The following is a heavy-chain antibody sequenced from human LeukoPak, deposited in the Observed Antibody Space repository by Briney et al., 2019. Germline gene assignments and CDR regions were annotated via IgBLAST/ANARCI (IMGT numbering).Heavy chain of an antibody. V-gene: IGHV3-49*04. J-gene: IGHJ4*02. CDR2: IRSKEFGGTT. CDR1: GFTFGDYA. Sequence: GGSLRLSCTASGFTFGDYAISWVRQAPGKGLEWVGFIRSKEFGGTTEYAASVKGRFTLSRDDSKSIAYLQMNSLKTEDTAVYYCTRDGRGYSGYDWGKFDYWGQGTLVTVSS. D-gene: IGHD5-12*01. CDR3: TRDGRGYSGYDWGKFDY.